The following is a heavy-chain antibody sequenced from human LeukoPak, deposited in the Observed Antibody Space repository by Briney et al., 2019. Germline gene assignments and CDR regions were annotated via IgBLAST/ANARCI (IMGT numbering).Heavy chain of an antibody. CDR2: ISSSSSYI. D-gene: IGHD1-1*01. CDR1: GFTFSSYS. V-gene: IGHV3-21*01. J-gene: IGHJ4*02. Sequence: PGGSLRLSCAASGFTFSSYSMNWVRQAPGKGLEWVSSISSSSSYIYYADSVKGRFTISRDNAKNSLYLQINSLRAEDTAVYYCARYRLEPRTGMFDYWGQGTLVTVSS. CDR3: ARYRLEPRTGMFDY.